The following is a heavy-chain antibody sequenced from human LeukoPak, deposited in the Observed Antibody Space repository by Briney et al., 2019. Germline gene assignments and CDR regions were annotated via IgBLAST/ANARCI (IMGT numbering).Heavy chain of an antibody. V-gene: IGHV1-46*01. J-gene: IGHJ4*02. CDR1: GYTFTSYY. Sequence: ASVKVSCKASGYTFTSYYMHWVRQAPGQGLEWMGIINPSGGSTSYAQKFQGRVTMTRDMSTSTVYMELSSLRSEDTAVYYCARENLYDILTGYSPSGDWGQGTLVTVSS. CDR2: INPSGGST. D-gene: IGHD3-9*01. CDR3: ARENLYDILTGYSPSGD.